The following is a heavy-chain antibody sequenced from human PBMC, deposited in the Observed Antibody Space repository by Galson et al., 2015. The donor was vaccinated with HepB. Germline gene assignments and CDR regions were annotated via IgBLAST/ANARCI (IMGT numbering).Heavy chain of an antibody. CDR1: GFSLSTSGVG. CDR2: IYWDDDK. J-gene: IGHJ4*02. D-gene: IGHD6-19*01. V-gene: IGHV2-5*02. CDR3: AHQTLLGGTDSSGWSFDY. Sequence: PALVKPTQTLTLTCTFSGFSLSTSGVGVGWIRQPPGKALEWLALIYWDDDKRYSPSLKSRLTITKDTSKNQVVLTMTNMDPVDTATYYCAHQTLLGGTDSSGWSFDYWGQGTLVTVSS.